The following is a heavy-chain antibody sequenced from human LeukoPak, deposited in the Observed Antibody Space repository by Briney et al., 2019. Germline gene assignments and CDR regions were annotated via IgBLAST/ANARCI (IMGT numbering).Heavy chain of an antibody. J-gene: IGHJ6*03. V-gene: IGHV4-59*01. CDR3: ARVYHYYYMDV. CDR2: IYYSVST. CDR1: GGSISSYY. Sequence: SETLSLTCTVSGGSISSYYWSWTRQPPGKGLEWIGYIYYSVSTNYNPSLKSRVTISVDTSKNQFSLKLSSVTAADTAVYYCARVYHYYYMDVWGKGTTVTVSS.